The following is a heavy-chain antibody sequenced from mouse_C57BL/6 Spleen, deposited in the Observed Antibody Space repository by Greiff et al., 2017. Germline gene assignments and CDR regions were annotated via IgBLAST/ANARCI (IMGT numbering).Heavy chain of an antibody. D-gene: IGHD2-3*01. CDR2: IYPGSGNT. CDR3: ARGGDGYSGGFYAMDY. Sequence: QVQLKQSGAELVRPGASVKLSCKASGYTFTDYYINWVKQRPGQGLEWIARIYPGSGNTYYNEKFKGKATLTAEKSSSTAYMQLSSLTSEDSAVYFCARGGDGYSGGFYAMDYWGQGTSVTVSS. J-gene: IGHJ4*01. CDR1: GYTFTDYY. V-gene: IGHV1-76*01.